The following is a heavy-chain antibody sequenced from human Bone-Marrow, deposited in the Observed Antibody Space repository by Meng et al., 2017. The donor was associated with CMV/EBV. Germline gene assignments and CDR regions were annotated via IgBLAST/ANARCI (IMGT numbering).Heavy chain of an antibody. CDR3: ASPLGASSGWTPNDY. D-gene: IGHD6-19*01. Sequence: LSLTCAASGFTFSSYAMHWVRQAPGKGLEWVAVISYDGSNKYYADSVKGRFTISRDNSKNTLYLQMNSLRAEDTAVYYCASPLGASSGWTPNDYWGQGTLVTVSS. CDR1: GFTFSSYA. V-gene: IGHV3-30*04. CDR2: ISYDGSNK. J-gene: IGHJ4*02.